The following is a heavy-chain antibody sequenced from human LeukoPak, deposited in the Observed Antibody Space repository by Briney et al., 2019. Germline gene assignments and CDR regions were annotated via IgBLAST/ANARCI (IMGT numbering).Heavy chain of an antibody. V-gene: IGHV4-59*01. Sequence: SETLSLTCTVSGGSISSYYWSWIRQPPGKGLEWIGYIYYSGSTNYNPSLKSRVTISVDTSKNQFSLKLSSVTAADTAVYYCARSDSDYGDLYDYWGRGTLVTVSS. CDR2: IYYSGST. CDR1: GGSISSYY. CDR3: ARSDSDYGDLYDY. D-gene: IGHD4-17*01. J-gene: IGHJ4*02.